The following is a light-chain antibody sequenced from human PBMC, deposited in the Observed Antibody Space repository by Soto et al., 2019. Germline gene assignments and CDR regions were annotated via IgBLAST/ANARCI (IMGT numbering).Light chain of an antibody. J-gene: IGKJ2*01. CDR2: SAS. Sequence: DIQMTQSPSSLSASVGDRVTITCRATQTISVYLNWYQHKPGKAPKLLIYSASSLQSGVPSRFRGSGSGTDFTLTISSLQLEDFATYYCQQSYRVPHTFGLGTKLQIK. CDR1: QTISVY. CDR3: QQSYRVPHT. V-gene: IGKV1-39*01.